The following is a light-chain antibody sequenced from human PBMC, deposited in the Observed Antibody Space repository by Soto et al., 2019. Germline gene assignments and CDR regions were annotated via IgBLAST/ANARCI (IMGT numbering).Light chain of an antibody. CDR1: QSISSW. CDR2: KAS. Sequence: DIQMTQSPSTLAASVGDRVTITCRASQSISSWLAWYQQKPGKAPKLLIYKASSLESGVPSRFSGSGSGTEFTLTISSLQPDDFATYYCQQYNSYALTFGGGTKVEIK. CDR3: QQYNSYALT. V-gene: IGKV1-5*03. J-gene: IGKJ4*01.